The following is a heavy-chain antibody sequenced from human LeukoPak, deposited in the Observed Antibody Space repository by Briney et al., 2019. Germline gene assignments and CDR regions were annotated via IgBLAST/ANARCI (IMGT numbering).Heavy chain of an antibody. CDR3: ARGRVTMVRGAHGTQGYYMDV. Sequence: SETLSLTCAVYGGSFSGYYWSWIRQSPGKGLEWIGEINHSGGTKYNPSLKSRVTISVDTSKNQFSLKLSSVTAADTAVYYCARGRVTMVRGAHGTQGYYMDVWGKGTTVTVSS. V-gene: IGHV4-34*01. D-gene: IGHD3-10*01. J-gene: IGHJ6*03. CDR2: INHSGGT. CDR1: GGSFSGYY.